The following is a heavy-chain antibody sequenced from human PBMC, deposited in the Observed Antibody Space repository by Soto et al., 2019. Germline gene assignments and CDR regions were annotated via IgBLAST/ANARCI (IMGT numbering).Heavy chain of an antibody. V-gene: IGHV3-23*01. Sequence: GGSLRLSCTVSGVTFSNYAMNWVRQAPGKGLEWVSSLSGSGGTTYYADSVKGRFIISRDNSKNTLYLPMNSLRAEDTAVYYCARWGDSKKLDCWGQGTPVTVSS. CDR1: GVTFSNYA. CDR3: ARWGDSKKLDC. CDR2: LSGSGGTT. D-gene: IGHD6-13*01. J-gene: IGHJ4*02.